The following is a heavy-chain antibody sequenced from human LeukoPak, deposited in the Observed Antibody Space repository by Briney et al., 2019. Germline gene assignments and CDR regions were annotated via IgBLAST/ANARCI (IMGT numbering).Heavy chain of an antibody. V-gene: IGHV1-8*03. CDR2: MNPNSGNT. D-gene: IGHD2-2*01. CDR1: GYTFTSYD. J-gene: IGHJ4*02. CDR3: ATNRPYCSSTSCYFFDY. Sequence: GASVKVSCKASGYTFTSYDINWVRQATGQGLEWMGWMNPNSGNTGYVQKFQGRVTITRNTSISTAYMELSSLRSEDTAVYYCATNRPYCSSTSCYFFDYWGQGTLVTVSS.